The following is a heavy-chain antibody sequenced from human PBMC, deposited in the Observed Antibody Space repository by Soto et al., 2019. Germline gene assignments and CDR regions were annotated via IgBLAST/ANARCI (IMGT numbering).Heavy chain of an antibody. D-gene: IGHD3-3*01. Sequence: GESLKISCKGSGYSFTSYWISWVGKMPGKGLVWMGRIDPRDSYTNFSPSSQGHVTISDVKSISTAYLQWSSLKGSDTAMYYCARPATSRSDFWTAFDYWPQGTLVTVSS. CDR1: GYSFTSYW. V-gene: IGHV5-10-1*01. J-gene: IGHJ4*02. CDR2: IDPRDSYT. CDR3: ARPATSRSDFWTAFDY.